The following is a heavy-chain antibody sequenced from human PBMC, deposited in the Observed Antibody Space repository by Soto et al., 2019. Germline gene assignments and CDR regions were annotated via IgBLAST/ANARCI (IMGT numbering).Heavy chain of an antibody. J-gene: IGHJ4*02. CDR1: GFSLSTTAEG. Sequence: QITLKESGPTLVKPTQTLTLTCTFSGFSLSTTAEGVGWIRQPPGKALEWLALIYWDDGERYSPSLKSRLTITKDTSKNQVVLTMTNVAPVDTATYYCAHGSCSSADCNTNPSLDYWGQGILVTVSS. D-gene: IGHD2-2*02. V-gene: IGHV2-5*02. CDR3: AHGSCSSADCNTNPSLDY. CDR2: IYWDDGE.